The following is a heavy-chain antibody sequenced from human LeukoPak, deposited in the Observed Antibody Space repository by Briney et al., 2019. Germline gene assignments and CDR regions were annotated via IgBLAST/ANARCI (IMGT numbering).Heavy chain of an antibody. D-gene: IGHD5-24*01. CDR2: IYPGDSDT. V-gene: IGHV5-51*01. CDR1: GYSFTSYW. CDR3: ARLNPSTVEMATLAFGY. Sequence: GEPLKISCKGSGYSFTSYWIGWVRQMPGKGLEWMGIIYPGDSDTRYTPSFQGQVTISADKSISTAYLQWSSLKASDTAMYYCARLNPSTVEMATLAFGYWGQGTLVTVSS. J-gene: IGHJ4*02.